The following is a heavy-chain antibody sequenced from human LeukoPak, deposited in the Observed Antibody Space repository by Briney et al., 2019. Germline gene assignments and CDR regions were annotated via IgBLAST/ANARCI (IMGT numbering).Heavy chain of an antibody. CDR1: GFTFSSYG. J-gene: IGHJ2*01. D-gene: IGHD1-7*01. Sequence: GGSLRLSCAASGFTFSSYGMGWVRQAPGKGLEWVSGISGSGGSTYYADSVKGRFTISRDNSKNTLYLQVNSLRAEDTAVYYCAKIWTYGGAYSGYFDLWGRGTLVTVSS. CDR2: ISGSGGST. V-gene: IGHV3-23*01. CDR3: AKIWTYGGAYSGYFDL.